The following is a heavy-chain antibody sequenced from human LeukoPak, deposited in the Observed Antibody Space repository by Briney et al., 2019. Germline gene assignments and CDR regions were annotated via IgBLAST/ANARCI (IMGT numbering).Heavy chain of an antibody. V-gene: IGHV4-34*01. Sequence: TSETLSLTCAVYGGSFSGYYWSWIRQPPGKGLEWIGEINHSGSTNYNPSLKSRVTISVDTSKNQFPLKLSSVTAADTAVYYCARGQTYYYDSRVGDYWGQGTLVTVSS. CDR1: GGSFSGYY. CDR2: INHSGST. J-gene: IGHJ4*02. D-gene: IGHD3-22*01. CDR3: ARGQTYYYDSRVGDY.